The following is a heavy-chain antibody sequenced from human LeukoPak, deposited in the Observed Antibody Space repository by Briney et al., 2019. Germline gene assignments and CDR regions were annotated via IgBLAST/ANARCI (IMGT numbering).Heavy chain of an antibody. CDR2: IKSKTDGATT. J-gene: IGHJ4*02. Sequence: GRSLRLSCAASGFTFNHAWMNWVRQAPGKGLEWVGRIKSKTDGATTEYAAPVKGRFTISRDDSKNTLYLQMNSLKTEDTAVYYCTTVGSSRYYYYFDYWGQGSLVTVSS. CDR1: GFTFNHAW. V-gene: IGHV3-15*01. CDR3: TTVGSSRYYYYFDY. D-gene: IGHD3-22*01.